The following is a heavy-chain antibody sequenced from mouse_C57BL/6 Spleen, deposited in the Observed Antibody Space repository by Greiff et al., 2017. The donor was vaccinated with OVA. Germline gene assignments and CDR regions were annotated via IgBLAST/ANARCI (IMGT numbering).Heavy chain of an antibody. J-gene: IGHJ4*01. CDR3: ARRLYAMDY. CDR1: GLSLSTSGMG. Sequence: QVTLKVSGPGILQPSQTLSLTCSFSGLSLSTSGMGVSWIRQPSGKGLEWLAHIYWDDGKRYNPSLKSRLTISKDTSRNQVFLKITSVDTADTATYYFARRLYAMDYWGQGTSVTVSS. CDR2: IYWDDGK. V-gene: IGHV8-12*01.